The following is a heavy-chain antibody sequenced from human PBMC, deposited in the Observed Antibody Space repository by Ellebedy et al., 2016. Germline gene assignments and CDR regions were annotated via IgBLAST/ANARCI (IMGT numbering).Heavy chain of an antibody. CDR3: ARARGPGAFDI. D-gene: IGHD3-16*01. J-gene: IGHJ3*02. CDR1: GFTFSSYS. Sequence: GGSLRLXXAASGFTFSSYSMNWVRQAPGKGLEWVSYISSSTNVKYYADSVKGRFTISRDNAKNSLYLQVNSLRAEDTAVYYCARARGPGAFDIWGQGTMVTVSS. V-gene: IGHV3-48*01. CDR2: ISSSTNVK.